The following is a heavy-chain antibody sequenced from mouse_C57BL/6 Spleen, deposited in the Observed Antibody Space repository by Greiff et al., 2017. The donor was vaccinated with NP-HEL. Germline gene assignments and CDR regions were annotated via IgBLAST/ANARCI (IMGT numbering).Heavy chain of an antibody. V-gene: IGHV1-42*01. J-gene: IGHJ4*01. CDR2: INPSTGGT. Sequence: VQLQQSGPELVKPGASVKISCKASGYSFTGYYMNWVKQSPEKSLEWIGEINPSTGGTTYNQKFKAKATLTVDKSSSTAYMQLKSLTSEDSAVYYCARGDDYDAMDYWGQGTSVTVSS. CDR3: ARGDDYDAMDY. CDR1: GYSFTGYY.